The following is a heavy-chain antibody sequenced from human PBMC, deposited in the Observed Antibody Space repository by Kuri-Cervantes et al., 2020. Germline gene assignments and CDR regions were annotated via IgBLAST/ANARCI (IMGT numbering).Heavy chain of an antibody. D-gene: IGHD3-3*01. CDR1: GGSFRGYY. J-gene: IGHJ6*03. Sequence: SQTLSLTCAVYGGSFRGYYWSWIRQPPGKGLEWIGEIDLSGSTNYNPSLKSRVTISVDTSNNQFSLRLSSVTAADTAVYYCARGSPQLRTRFLESVYYYMDVWGKGITVTVSS. V-gene: IGHV4-34*01. CDR3: ARGSPQLRTRFLESVYYYMDV. CDR2: IDLSGST.